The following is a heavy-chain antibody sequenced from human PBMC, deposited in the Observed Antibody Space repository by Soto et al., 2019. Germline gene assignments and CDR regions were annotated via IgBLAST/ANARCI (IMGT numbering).Heavy chain of an antibody. Sequence: GESLKISCKGSGYSFITDWISWVRQMPGKGLEWMGRIDPTDSYTKYSPSFEGHVTISADKSISTAYLQWSSLKASDSAVYYCARLSRASFALDVWGQGTTVTVSS. D-gene: IGHD3-16*01. CDR3: ARLSRASFALDV. V-gene: IGHV5-10-1*01. J-gene: IGHJ6*02. CDR2: IDPTDSYT. CDR1: GYSFITDW.